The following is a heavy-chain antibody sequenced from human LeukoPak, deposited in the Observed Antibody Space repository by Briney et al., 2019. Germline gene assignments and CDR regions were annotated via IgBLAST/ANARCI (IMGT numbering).Heavy chain of an antibody. D-gene: IGHD5-12*01. CDR1: GFTFSDYY. J-gene: IGHJ4*02. CDR2: ISSSGVTI. V-gene: IGHV3-11*04. Sequence: PGGSLRLSCAASGFTFSDYYMNWVRQAPGKGLEWISYISSSGVTIYYADSVKGRFTISRDNAKNSLNLQLNSLRPEDTAAYYCAGEAYSGYDFYFDYWGQGTLVTVSS. CDR3: AGEAYSGYDFYFDY.